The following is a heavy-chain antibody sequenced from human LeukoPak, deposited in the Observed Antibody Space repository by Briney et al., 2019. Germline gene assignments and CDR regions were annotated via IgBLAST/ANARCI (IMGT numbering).Heavy chain of an antibody. CDR2: IFHSGTT. CDR3: ARVGYYTASDHASGWFDP. J-gene: IGHJ5*02. CDR1: GYSLTGGYY. D-gene: IGHD2-8*02. Sequence: SETLSLICSVSGYSLTGGYYWGWIRQSPGKGLEWMGSIFHSGTTHYNPALKSRVTMSVDTSKNQFSLNLSPVTVADSAKYYCARVGYYTASDHASGWFDPWGQGTLVTVSS. V-gene: IGHV4-38-2*02.